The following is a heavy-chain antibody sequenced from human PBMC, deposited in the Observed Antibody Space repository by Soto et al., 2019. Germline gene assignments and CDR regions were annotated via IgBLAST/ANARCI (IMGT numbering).Heavy chain of an antibody. J-gene: IGHJ6*02. Sequence: EVQLVESGGGLIQPGGSLRLSCAASGFTVSRNYMSGVRQAPGKGLEWVSVIYSGGSTYYADSVKGRFTISRDNSKNTLYLQMNSLRAEDTAVYYCARYWAAAGYYYYGMEVWGQGTTVTVSS. D-gene: IGHD6-13*01. CDR2: IYSGGST. CDR1: GFTVSRNY. CDR3: ARYWAAAGYYYYGMEV. V-gene: IGHV3-53*01.